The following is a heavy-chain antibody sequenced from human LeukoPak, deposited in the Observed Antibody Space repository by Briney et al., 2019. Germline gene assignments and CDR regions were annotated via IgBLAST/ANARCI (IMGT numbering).Heavy chain of an antibody. V-gene: IGHV3-23*01. CDR2: ISGSGDTT. CDR1: GFTFRSYA. J-gene: IGHJ4*02. D-gene: IGHD2-2*01. Sequence: GRSLRLSCAASGFTFRSYAMSWVRQAPGKGLEWVSAISGSGDTTYYADSVKGRFTISRDNSKNTLYLQMNSLRPEDTAVYYCAKVGARGCSSSTCFIYWGQGTLVTVSS. CDR3: AKVGARGCSSSTCFIY.